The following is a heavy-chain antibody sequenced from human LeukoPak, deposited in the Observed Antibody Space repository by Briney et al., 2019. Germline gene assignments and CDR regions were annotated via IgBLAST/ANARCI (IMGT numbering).Heavy chain of an antibody. CDR1: GGPMNSYY. CDR2: IYYTGIT. J-gene: IGHJ4*02. Sequence: ASETLSLTCTVSGGPMNSYYWTWIRQPPGKGLEWIVSIYYTGITTYNLSLQSRVTLSVDTSKNQFSLRLTSVTAADTAVYYCAGSPEYCSGGNCYRFDHWGQGTLVTVSS. V-gene: IGHV4-59*08. CDR3: AGSPEYCSGGNCYRFDH. D-gene: IGHD2-15*01.